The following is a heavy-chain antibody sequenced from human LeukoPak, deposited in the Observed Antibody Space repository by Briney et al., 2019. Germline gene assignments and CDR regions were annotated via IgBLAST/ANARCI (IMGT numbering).Heavy chain of an antibody. V-gene: IGHV3-33*06. CDR3: AKSEFYASGSYGY. CDR2: IWYDGSNK. CDR1: GFTFSSYG. Sequence: GGSLRLSCAASGFTFSSYGMHWVRQAPGKGLEWVAIIWYDGSNKYYADSVKGRFTISRDNSKNTLYLQMNSLRAEDTAVYYCAKSEFYASGSYGYWGQGTLVTVSS. J-gene: IGHJ4*02. D-gene: IGHD3-10*01.